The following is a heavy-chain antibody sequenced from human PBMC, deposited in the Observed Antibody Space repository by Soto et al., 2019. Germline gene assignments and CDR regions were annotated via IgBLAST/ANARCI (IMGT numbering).Heavy chain of an antibody. V-gene: IGHV1-3*01. J-gene: IGHJ6*02. CDR1: GYTFTSYA. CDR2: INAGNGNT. Sequence: ASVKVSCKASGYTFTSYAMHWVRQAPGQRLEWMGWINAGNGNTKYSQKFQGRVTITRDTSASTAYMELSSLRSEDTAVYYCARDLADPHYDDSSGYYYYYGMDVWGQGTTVTVS. CDR3: ARDLADPHYDDSSGYYYYYGMDV. D-gene: IGHD3-22*01.